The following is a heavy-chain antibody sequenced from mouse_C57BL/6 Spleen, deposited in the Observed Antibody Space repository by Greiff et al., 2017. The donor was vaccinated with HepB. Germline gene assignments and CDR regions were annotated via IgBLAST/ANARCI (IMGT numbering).Heavy chain of an antibody. CDR1: GYAFSSSW. Sequence: VQLQQSGPELVKPGASVKISCKASGYAFSSSWMNWVKQRPGKGLEWIGRIYPGDGDTNYNGKFKGKATLTADKSSSTAYMQLSSLTSEDSAVYFCASPIYYYGMDYWGQGTSVTVSS. CDR3: ASPIYYYGMDY. CDR2: IYPGDGDT. J-gene: IGHJ4*01. D-gene: IGHD6-5*01. V-gene: IGHV1-82*01.